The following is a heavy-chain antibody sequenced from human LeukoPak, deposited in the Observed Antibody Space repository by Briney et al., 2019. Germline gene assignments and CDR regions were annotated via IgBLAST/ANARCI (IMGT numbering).Heavy chain of an antibody. J-gene: IGHJ4*02. CDR1: GFSVINAW. V-gene: IGHV3-72*01. CDR3: VRVGSVAGSDYLDY. CDR2: SRNKAKSYTT. Sequence: GGSLRLSCAASGFSVINAWMDWVRQAPGKGLEWVGRSRNKAKSYTTEYAASVKGRFTISRDDSKNSLSLQMNSLKTEDTAVYYCVRVGSVAGSDYLDYWGQGTLVTVSS. D-gene: IGHD6-19*01.